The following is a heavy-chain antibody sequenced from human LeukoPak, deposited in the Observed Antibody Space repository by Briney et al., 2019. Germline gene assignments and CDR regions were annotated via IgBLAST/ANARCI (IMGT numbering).Heavy chain of an antibody. Sequence: SETLSLTCTVSGGSISSGGYYWSWIRQHPGKGLEWIGNVYYSGSTYYNPFLKSRVTISVDTSKNQFSLKLSSVTAADTAVYYCARPYNSGWKGGFDYWGQGTLVTVSS. CDR3: ARPYNSGWKGGFDY. V-gene: IGHV4-31*03. CDR2: VYYSGST. CDR1: GGSISSGGYY. D-gene: IGHD6-19*01. J-gene: IGHJ4*02.